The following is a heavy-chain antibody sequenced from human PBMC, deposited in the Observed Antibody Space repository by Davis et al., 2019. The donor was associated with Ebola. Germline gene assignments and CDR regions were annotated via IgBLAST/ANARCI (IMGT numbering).Heavy chain of an antibody. CDR3: ARHTWIQPENWFDP. D-gene: IGHD5-18*01. J-gene: IGHJ5*02. V-gene: IGHV4-59*08. CDR2: IYYSGST. CDR1: GGSIRNNY. Sequence: PSETLSLTCTVSGGSIRNNYWSWIRQPPGKGLEWIGYIYYSGSTNYNPSLKSRVTISVDTSKNQFSLKLSSVTAADTAVYYCARHTWIQPENWFDPWGQGTLVTVSS.